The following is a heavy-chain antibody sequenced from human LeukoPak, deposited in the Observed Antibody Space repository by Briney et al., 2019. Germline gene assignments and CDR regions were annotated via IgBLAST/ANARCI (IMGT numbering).Heavy chain of an antibody. CDR2: IKQDGSEK. D-gene: IGHD1-14*01. CDR3: ARITPILCWDY. CDR1: GFTFSNSW. V-gene: IGHV3-7*01. Sequence: GGPLILSCAASGFTFSNSWMSCVRQARGKGLEWVANIKQDGSEKYYVNSVKGRFTISRDNAKNSLYLQMNSLRAEDTAVYYCARITPILCWDYWGQGTLVTVSS. J-gene: IGHJ4*02.